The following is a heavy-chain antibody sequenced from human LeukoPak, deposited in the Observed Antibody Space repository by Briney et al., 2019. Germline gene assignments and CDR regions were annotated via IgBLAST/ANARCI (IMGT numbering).Heavy chain of an antibody. D-gene: IGHD6-13*01. J-gene: IGHJ4*02. CDR2: IYTSGST. CDR1: GGSISGGSYY. CDR3: ARDSRAAAGL. V-gene: IGHV4-61*02. Sequence: ASQTLSLTCTVSGGSISGGSYYWSWIRQPAGKGLEWIGRIYTSGSTNYNPSLKSRVTISVGTSENQFSLKLSSVTAADTAVYYCARDSRAAAGLWGQGTLVTVSS.